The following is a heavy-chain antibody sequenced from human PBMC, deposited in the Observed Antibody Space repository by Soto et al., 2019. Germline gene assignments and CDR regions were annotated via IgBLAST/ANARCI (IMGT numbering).Heavy chain of an antibody. CDR2: ISSSSTTK. Sequence: GGSLRLSCAASGFTFNSYSMNWVRQAPGKGLEWVSYISSSSTTKYYTDSVKGRFTISRDNAKNSLYLQMNSLRDDDTAVYYCATRIAHKEPSSSRPTSPWFDPWGQGTLVTVSS. CDR1: GFTFNSYS. CDR3: ATRIAHKEPSSSRPTSPWFDP. V-gene: IGHV3-48*02. J-gene: IGHJ5*02. D-gene: IGHD1-1*01.